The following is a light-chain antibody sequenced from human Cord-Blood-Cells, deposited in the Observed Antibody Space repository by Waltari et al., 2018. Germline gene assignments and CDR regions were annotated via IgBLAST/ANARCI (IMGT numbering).Light chain of an antibody. Sequence: EIVMTQSPATLSVSRGGRATLSCRASQSVSSNLAWYQQKPGQAPRLLIYGASTRATGIPARFSGSGSGTEFTLTISSLQSEDFAVYYCQQYNNWPPYTFGQGTKLEIK. V-gene: IGKV3-15*01. CDR3: QQYNNWPPYT. CDR2: GAS. CDR1: QSVSSN. J-gene: IGKJ2*01.